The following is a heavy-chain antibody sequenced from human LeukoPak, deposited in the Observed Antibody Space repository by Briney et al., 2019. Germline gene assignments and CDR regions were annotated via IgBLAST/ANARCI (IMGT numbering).Heavy chain of an antibody. D-gene: IGHD2-21*02. CDR1: GGSISSYY. CDR3: ARCASVRWGGGDCFSAFDI. Sequence: SETLSLTCTVSGGSISSYYWSWIRQPPGKGLEWIGYIYYSGSTNYNPSLKSRVTISVDTSKNQFSPKLSSVTAADTAVYYCARCASVRWGGGDCFSAFDIWGQGTMVTVSS. CDR2: IYYSGST. J-gene: IGHJ3*02. V-gene: IGHV4-59*01.